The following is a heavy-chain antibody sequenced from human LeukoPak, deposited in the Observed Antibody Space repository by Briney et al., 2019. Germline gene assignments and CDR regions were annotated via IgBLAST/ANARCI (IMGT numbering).Heavy chain of an antibody. Sequence: RASETLSLTCTVSDGSITSYYWSWIRQPPGKGLEWIGYIYHSGSTNYNPSLKSRVTISVDTSKNQFSLKLSSVTAADTAVYYCARALLDYSTHLDYWGQGTLVTVSS. CDR2: IYHSGST. CDR1: DGSITSYY. CDR3: ARALLDYSTHLDY. D-gene: IGHD4-11*01. V-gene: IGHV4-59*01. J-gene: IGHJ4*02.